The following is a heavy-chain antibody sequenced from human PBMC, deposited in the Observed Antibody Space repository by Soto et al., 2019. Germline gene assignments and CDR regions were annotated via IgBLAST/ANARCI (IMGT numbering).Heavy chain of an antibody. Sequence: QVQLVQSGAEVKKPGSSVKVSCKASGGTFSSYAISWVRQAPGQGLEWMGGIIPISDTTNYAQKFQGSVTITADESTITAYMELSSLRSEDTAVYYCARSQGSSTSLEIYYYYYYGMDVWGQGTTVTVSS. J-gene: IGHJ6*02. V-gene: IGHV1-69*01. CDR1: GGTFSSYA. D-gene: IGHD2-2*01. CDR3: ARSQGSSTSLEIYYYYYYGMDV. CDR2: IIPISDTT.